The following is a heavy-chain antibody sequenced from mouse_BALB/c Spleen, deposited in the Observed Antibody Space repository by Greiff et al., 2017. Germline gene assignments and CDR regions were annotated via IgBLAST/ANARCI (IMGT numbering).Heavy chain of an antibody. CDR3: ARSYYRYDDYYFDY. J-gene: IGHJ2*01. D-gene: IGHD2-14*01. Sequence: EVQLQQSGGGLVQPGGSLKLSCAASGFTFSSYTMSWVRQTPEKRLEWVAYISNGGGSTYYPDTVKGRFTISRDNAKNTLYLQMSSLKSEDTAMYYCARSYYRYDDYYFDYWGQGTTLTVSS. V-gene: IGHV5-12-2*01. CDR2: ISNGGGST. CDR1: GFTFSSYT.